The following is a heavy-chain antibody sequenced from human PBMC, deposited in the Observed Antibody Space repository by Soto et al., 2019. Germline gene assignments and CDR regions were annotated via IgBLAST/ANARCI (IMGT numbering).Heavy chain of an antibody. J-gene: IGHJ4*02. V-gene: IGHV3-21*04. CDR1: GFTFSSYS. CDR3: AKDTPVVTFILDY. Sequence: PGGSLRLSCAASGFTFSSYSMNWVRQAPGKGLEWVSSISSSSSYIYYADSVKGRFTISRDNSKNTLYLQMKSLRAEDTAVYYCAKDTPVVTFILDYWGQGTLVTVSS. D-gene: IGHD2-21*02. CDR2: ISSSSSYI.